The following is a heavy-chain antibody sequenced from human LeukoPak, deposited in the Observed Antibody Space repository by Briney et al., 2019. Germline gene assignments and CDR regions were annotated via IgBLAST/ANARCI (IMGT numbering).Heavy chain of an antibody. Sequence: GGSLRLSCAASEFTLSNAYMSWVRQAPGKGLEWVGRIKNKTNGGTTDYAAPVKGRFTISRDDSKNTLYLQMNSLKTEDTAVYYCTTTIVGVTTWFDPWGQGTLVTVSS. CDR1: EFTLSNAY. CDR2: IKNKTNGGTT. D-gene: IGHD1-26*01. J-gene: IGHJ5*02. CDR3: TTTIVGVTTWFDP. V-gene: IGHV3-15*01.